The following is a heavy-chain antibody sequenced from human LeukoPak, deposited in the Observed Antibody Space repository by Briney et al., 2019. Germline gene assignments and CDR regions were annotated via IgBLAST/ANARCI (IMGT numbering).Heavy chain of an antibody. V-gene: IGHV1-3*01. D-gene: IGHD1-7*01. Sequence: QAXXXRXXXXXXXXAGNGNTKYSQKFQGRVTITRDTSASTAYMELSSLRSEDTAVYYCARDNSGYNWNYGTPDYWGQGTLVTVSS. CDR3: ARDNSGYNWNYGTPDY. CDR2: XXAGNGNT. J-gene: IGHJ4*02.